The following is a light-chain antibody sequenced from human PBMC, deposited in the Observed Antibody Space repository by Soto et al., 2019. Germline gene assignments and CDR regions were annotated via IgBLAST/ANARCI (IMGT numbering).Light chain of an antibody. CDR3: QQYNNWPRT. V-gene: IGKV3D-15*01. J-gene: IGKJ5*01. Sequence: EIVLTQSPGTLSLSPGERATLSCRASQSVSSCYLAWCWRKPGQAPRLLISGASTRATGVPARFSGSESGTEFTLTITSLQSEDFTVYCCQQYNNWPRTFGPGTRLEIK. CDR2: GAS. CDR1: QSVSSCY.